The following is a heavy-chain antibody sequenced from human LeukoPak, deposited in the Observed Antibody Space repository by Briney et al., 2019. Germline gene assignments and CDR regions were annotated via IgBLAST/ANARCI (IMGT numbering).Heavy chain of an antibody. J-gene: IGHJ4*02. Sequence: SETLSLTCTVSGGSISSYYWSWIRQPPGKGLEWIGYIYYSGSTNYNPSLKSRVTISVDTSKNQFSLKLSSVNAADTAGYYCATALYRLGSSWYIDYWGQGTVVTVSS. V-gene: IGHV4-59*01. D-gene: IGHD6-13*01. CDR3: ATALYRLGSSWYIDY. CDR2: IYYSGST. CDR1: GGSISSYY.